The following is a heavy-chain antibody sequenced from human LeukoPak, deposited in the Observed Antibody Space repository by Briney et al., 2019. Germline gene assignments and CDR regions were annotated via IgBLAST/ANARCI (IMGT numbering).Heavy chain of an antibody. Sequence: ASVKVSCKVSGDSLTDLNIQWVRQAPGKGLECLGGFDPEQAKTSYAQNFQGRVTMTEDASTDTASMELHSLKSEDTAVYYCATRGGDFWSGFEKWGQGTLIIVS. CDR3: ATRGGDFWSGFEK. V-gene: IGHV1-24*01. D-gene: IGHD3-3*01. CDR2: FDPEQAKT. CDR1: GDSLTDLN. J-gene: IGHJ4*02.